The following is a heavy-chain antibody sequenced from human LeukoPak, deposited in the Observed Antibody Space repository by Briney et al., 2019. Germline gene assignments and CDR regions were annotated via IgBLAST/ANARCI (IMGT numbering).Heavy chain of an antibody. J-gene: IGHJ4*02. CDR2: IWSDGSNK. Sequence: GGSLRLSCSASGFAFSYYAIHWVRQAPGKGLEWVALIWSDGSNKYYADSVKGRITISRDNSKNTVYLQMNSLRAEDTAVYYCARELFSSGSCPDGWGQGTLVTVSS. D-gene: IGHD3-10*01. CDR1: GFAFSYYA. CDR3: ARELFSSGSCPDG. V-gene: IGHV3-33*01.